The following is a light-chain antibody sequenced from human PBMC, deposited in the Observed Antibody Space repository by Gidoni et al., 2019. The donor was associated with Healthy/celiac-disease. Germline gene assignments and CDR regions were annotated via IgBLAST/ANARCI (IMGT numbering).Light chain of an antibody. CDR1: QSLLHSNGYNY. J-gene: IGKJ1*01. Sequence: DIVMTQSPLSLPVTPGEPASISCRSSQSLLHSNGYNYVDWDLQKPGQSPQLLIYLVSNRASGVPDRFSCSVSGTDFTLKISRVEAEDVGVYYGMQALQTPWTFXXXTKVEIK. CDR3: MQALQTPWT. V-gene: IGKV2-28*01. CDR2: LVS.